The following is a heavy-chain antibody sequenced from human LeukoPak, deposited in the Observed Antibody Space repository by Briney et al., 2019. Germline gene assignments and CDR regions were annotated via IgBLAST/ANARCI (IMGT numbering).Heavy chain of an antibody. CDR3: AKAQLGYCSSTSCYGNYFDY. D-gene: IGHD2-2*01. V-gene: IGHV3-21*01. CDR2: ISSSSSYI. CDR1: GFTFSSYS. J-gene: IGHJ4*02. Sequence: PGGSLRLSCAASGFTFSSYSMNWVRQAPGKGLEWVSSISSSSSYIYYADSVKGRFTISRDNAKNSLYLQMNSLRAEDTAVYYGAKAQLGYCSSTSCYGNYFDYWGQGPLVTVS.